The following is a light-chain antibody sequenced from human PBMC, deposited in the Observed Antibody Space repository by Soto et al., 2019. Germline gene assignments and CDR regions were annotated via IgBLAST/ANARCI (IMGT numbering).Light chain of an antibody. J-gene: IGKJ2*01. CDR1: QGIRND. CDR2: AAS. V-gene: IGKV1-6*01. CDR3: LQDYNYPYT. Sequence: AIQMTQSPSSLSASVGDRVTITCWASQGIRNDLGWYQQKSGEAPKLLIYAASTLESGVPSRFSGSGSGTDFTLSISSLQPEDFATYYCLQDYNYPYTFGQGTKLEIK.